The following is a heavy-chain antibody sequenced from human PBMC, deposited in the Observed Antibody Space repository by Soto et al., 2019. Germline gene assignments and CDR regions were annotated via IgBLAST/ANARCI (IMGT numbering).Heavy chain of an antibody. J-gene: IGHJ1*01. D-gene: IGHD2-21*02. CDR3: ARCPHIVVVTDAYFQH. CDR1: GYTFTSYD. CDR2: MNPNSGNT. Sequence: QVQLVQSGAEVKKPGASVKVSCKASGYTFTSYDINWVRQATGQGLEWMGWMNPNSGNTGYAQKFQGRVTMTRNTSISTAYRELSSLRSEDTAVYYCARCPHIVVVTDAYFQHWGPGTLVTVSS. V-gene: IGHV1-8*01.